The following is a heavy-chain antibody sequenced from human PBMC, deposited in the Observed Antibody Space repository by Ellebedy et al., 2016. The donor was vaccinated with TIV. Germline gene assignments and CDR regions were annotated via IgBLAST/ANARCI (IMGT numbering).Heavy chain of an antibody. CDR2: IDPSDSYT. CDR1: GYSFTSYW. J-gene: IGHJ6*02. V-gene: IGHV5-10-1*01. CDR3: ARHDPLVGSSWYYYYYGMDV. D-gene: IGHD6-13*01. Sequence: GESLKVSXKGSGYSFTSYWISWVRQMPGKGLEWMGRIDPSDSYTNYSPSFQGHVTISADKSISTAYLQWSSLKASDTAMYYCARHDPLVGSSWYYYYYGMDVWGQGTTVTVSS.